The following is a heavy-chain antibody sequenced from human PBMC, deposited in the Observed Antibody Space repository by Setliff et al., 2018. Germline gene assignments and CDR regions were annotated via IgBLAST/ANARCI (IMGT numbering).Heavy chain of an antibody. V-gene: IGHV3-15*01. Sequence: GESLTISCAASGFTFSNAWMSWVRQAPGKGLEWVGRIKSKTDGGTTDYAAPVKGRFTISRDDSKNTLYLQMNSLKTEDTAVYYCTTDHPGGGSTWWGQGTLVTVPQ. CDR3: TTDHPGGGSTW. CDR1: GFTFSNAW. D-gene: IGHD3-16*01. CDR2: IKSKTDGGTT. J-gene: IGHJ4*02.